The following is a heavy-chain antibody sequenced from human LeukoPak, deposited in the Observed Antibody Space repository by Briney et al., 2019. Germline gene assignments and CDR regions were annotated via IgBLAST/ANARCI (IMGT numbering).Heavy chain of an antibody. D-gene: IGHD6-13*01. CDR2: IIPIFGTA. J-gene: IGHJ5*02. CDR1: GYTFTSYG. V-gene: IGHV1-69*05. Sequence: GASVKVSCKASGYTFTSYGISWVRQAPGQGLEWMGGIIPIFGTANYAQKFQGRVTITTDESTSTAYMELSSLRSEDTAVYYCARVRDLWAKRAGIPAAGTAAAFDPWAREPWSPSPQ. CDR3: ARVRDLWAKRAGIPAAGTAAAFDP.